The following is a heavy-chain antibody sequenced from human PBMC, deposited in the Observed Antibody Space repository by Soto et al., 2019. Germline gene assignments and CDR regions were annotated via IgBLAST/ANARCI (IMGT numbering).Heavy chain of an antibody. CDR3: AREGRYCTSASCKHDAFDI. CDR1: GYTFTSYY. Sequence: QVHLVQSGAEVKEPGASVKVSCKASGYTFTSYYIHWVRQAPGQGLEWMGMINPSGGSTNYAQKSQGRVTMTRDTSTSTVYVELSSLRSADTAVYYCAREGRYCTSASCKHDAFDIWGQGTMVTVSS. CDR2: INPSGGST. J-gene: IGHJ3*02. D-gene: IGHD2-2*01. V-gene: IGHV1-46*01.